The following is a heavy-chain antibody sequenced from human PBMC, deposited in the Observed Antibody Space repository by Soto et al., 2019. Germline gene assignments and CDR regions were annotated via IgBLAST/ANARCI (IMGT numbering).Heavy chain of an antibody. Sequence: SETLSLTCTVSGGSISSYYWSWIRQPPGKGLEWIGYIYYSGSTNYNPSLKSRVTISVDTSKNQFSLKLSSVTAADTAVYYCARLPARSGYSGVWYYFDYWGQGTLVSVAS. CDR1: GGSISSYY. J-gene: IGHJ4*02. V-gene: IGHV4-59*01. CDR2: IYYSGST. CDR3: ARLPARSGYSGVWYYFDY. D-gene: IGHD3-3*01.